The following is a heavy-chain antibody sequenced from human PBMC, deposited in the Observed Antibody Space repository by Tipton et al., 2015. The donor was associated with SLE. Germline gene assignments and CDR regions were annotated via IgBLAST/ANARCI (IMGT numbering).Heavy chain of an antibody. CDR3: ARTRQQLDGDYHYYMDV. V-gene: IGHV4-39*07. Sequence: TLSLTCTVSGGSISSSSYYWGWIRQPPGKGLEWIGSIYHSGSTYYNPSLKSRVTISVDTSKNQFSLKLSSVTAADTAVYFCARTRQQLDGDYHYYMDVWGKGTTVIVSS. D-gene: IGHD6-13*01. J-gene: IGHJ6*03. CDR1: GGSISSSSYY. CDR2: IYHSGST.